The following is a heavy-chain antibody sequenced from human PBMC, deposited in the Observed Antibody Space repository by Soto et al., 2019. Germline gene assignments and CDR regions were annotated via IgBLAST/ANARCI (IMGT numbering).Heavy chain of an antibody. V-gene: IGHV4-31*03. CDR3: ARGSAGRFLGVYRAVDV. Sequence: QVQLQESGPGLVKPSQTLVLTCTVSGGSINTGAYHWNWIRQHPGKGLDWIGYIYYNGATYYNSSLKSRVDISLDTSKNQFSLRLTSFTAADTAVYYCARGSAGRFLGVYRAVDVWGQGTTVTVSS. CDR1: GGSINTGAYH. CDR2: IYYNGAT. D-gene: IGHD3-16*01. J-gene: IGHJ6*02.